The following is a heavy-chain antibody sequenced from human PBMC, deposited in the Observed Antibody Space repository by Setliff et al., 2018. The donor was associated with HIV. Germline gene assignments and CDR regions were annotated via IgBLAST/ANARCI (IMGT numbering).Heavy chain of an antibody. CDR2: ISAYNGNT. J-gene: IGHJ6*02. CDR3: ARAMRGVVVTNMYYYYGMDV. CDR1: GYTFTSYG. Sequence: GASVKVSCKASGYTFTSYGISWVRQAPGQGLEWMGWISAYNGNTNYAQKLQGRVTMTTDTSTRTAYMELRSLRAEDTAVYYCARAMRGVVVTNMYYYYGMDVWGQGTTVTVSS. V-gene: IGHV1-18*01. D-gene: IGHD2-21*02.